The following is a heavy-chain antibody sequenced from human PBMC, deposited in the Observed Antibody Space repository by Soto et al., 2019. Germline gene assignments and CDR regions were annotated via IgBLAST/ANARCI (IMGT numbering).Heavy chain of an antibody. CDR1: GYTFTSYD. CDR2: MNPNSGNT. CDR3: ARAVPYDYIWGDRLPDY. D-gene: IGHD3-16*01. V-gene: IGHV1-8*01. J-gene: IGHJ4*02. Sequence: ASVKVSCKASGYTFTSYDINWVRQATGQGLEWMGWMNPNSGNTGYAQKFQGRVTMTRNTSISTAYMELSSLRSEDTAVYYCARAVPYDYIWGDRLPDYWGQGTLVTVSS.